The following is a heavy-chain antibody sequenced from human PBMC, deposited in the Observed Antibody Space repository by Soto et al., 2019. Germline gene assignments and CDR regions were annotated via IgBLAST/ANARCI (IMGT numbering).Heavy chain of an antibody. D-gene: IGHD4-17*01. J-gene: IGHJ4*02. CDR2: IYYSGST. Sequence: QVQLQESGPGLVKPSETLSLTCTVSGGSISSYYWSWIRQPPRKGLEWIGYIYYSGSTNYNPSLKSRVTISVDTFKNQFSLKLSSVTAADTAVYYCARRHPNDYGDYWGQGTLVTVSS. V-gene: IGHV4-59*01. CDR1: GGSISSYY. CDR3: ARRHPNDYGDY.